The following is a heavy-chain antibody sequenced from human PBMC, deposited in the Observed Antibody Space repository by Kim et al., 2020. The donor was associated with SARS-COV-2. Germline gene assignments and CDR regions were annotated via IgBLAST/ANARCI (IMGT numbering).Heavy chain of an antibody. CDR2: IYYSGST. V-gene: IGHV4-39*07. Sequence: SETLSLTCTVSGGSISSSSYYWGWIRQPPGKGLEWIGSIYYSGSTYYNPSLKSRVTISVDTSKNQFSLKLSSVTAADTAVYYCAREHYYYDSSGYQNYYYYYGMDVWGQGTTVTVSS. CDR3: AREHYYYDSSGYQNYYYYYGMDV. CDR1: GGSISSSSYY. D-gene: IGHD3-22*01. J-gene: IGHJ6*02.